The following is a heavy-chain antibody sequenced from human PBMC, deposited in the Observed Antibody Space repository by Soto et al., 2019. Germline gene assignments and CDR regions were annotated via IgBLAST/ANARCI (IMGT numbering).Heavy chain of an antibody. CDR1: WDSFSINRAA. V-gene: IGHV6-1*01. Sequence: PSQTLSLTFVISWDSFSINRAAWNWFRQSPSRGLEWLGRTYYRSKWKNDYALSVNSRITINPDTSKNQFYLQLKSLTPEDTAPYYCARGVDSSFDYWRQGTLVTVSS. CDR2: TYYRSKWKN. CDR3: ARGVDSSFDY. J-gene: IGHJ4*02. D-gene: IGHD6-13*01.